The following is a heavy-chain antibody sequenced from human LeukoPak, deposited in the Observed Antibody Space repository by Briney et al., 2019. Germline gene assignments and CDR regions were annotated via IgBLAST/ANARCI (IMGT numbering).Heavy chain of an antibody. CDR1: GGSISSYY. V-gene: IGHV4-59*01. D-gene: IGHD3-22*01. Sequence: SETLSLTCTVSGGSISSYYWSWIRQPPGKGPEWIGYIYYSGSTNYNPSLKSRVTISVDTSKNQFSLKLSSVTAAATAVYYCAREKYYYDSSGYRDYMDVWGKGTTVTVSS. CDR2: IYYSGST. J-gene: IGHJ6*03. CDR3: AREKYYYDSSGYRDYMDV.